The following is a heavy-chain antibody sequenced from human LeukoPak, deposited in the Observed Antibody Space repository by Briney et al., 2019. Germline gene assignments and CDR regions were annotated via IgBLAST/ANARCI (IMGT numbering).Heavy chain of an antibody. CDR3: AREASYSSTSNY. CDR1: GFTFSSYW. Sequence: GGSLRLSCAASGFTFSSYWMHWVRQAPGKGLVWVSRIHSDGSVTRYADSVKGRFTISRDNAKNTLFLQMNSLRAEDTAVYYCAREASYSSTSNYWGQGTLVTVSS. CDR2: IHSDGSVT. J-gene: IGHJ4*02. D-gene: IGHD6-6*01. V-gene: IGHV3-74*01.